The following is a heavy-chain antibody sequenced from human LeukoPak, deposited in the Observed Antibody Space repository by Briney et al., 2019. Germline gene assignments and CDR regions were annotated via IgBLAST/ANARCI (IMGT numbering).Heavy chain of an antibody. D-gene: IGHD3-10*01. CDR2: ISSSGSTI. V-gene: IGHV3-48*03. J-gene: IGHJ4*02. Sequence: GGSLRLSCAASGFTFSNYAMTWVRQAPGKGLEWVSYISSSGSTIYYADSVKGRFTISRDNAKNSLYLQMNSLRAEDTAVYYCARDRGRGVYYFDYWGQGTLVTVSS. CDR1: GFTFSNYA. CDR3: ARDRGRGVYYFDY.